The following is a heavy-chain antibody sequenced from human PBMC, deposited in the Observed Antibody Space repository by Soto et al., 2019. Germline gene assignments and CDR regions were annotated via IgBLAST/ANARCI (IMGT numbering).Heavy chain of an antibody. Sequence: QVQLQESGPGLVKPSGTLSLTCAVSGGSISSSNWWSWVRQPPVKGLEWIGEIYHSGSTNYHPSLKSRVTISVDKSKNQFSLKLSSVTAADTAVYYCASVRVLYYYAMDVWGQGTTVTVSS. CDR2: IYHSGST. CDR1: GGSISSSNW. D-gene: IGHD3-10*02. CDR3: ASVRVLYYYAMDV. J-gene: IGHJ6*02. V-gene: IGHV4-4*02.